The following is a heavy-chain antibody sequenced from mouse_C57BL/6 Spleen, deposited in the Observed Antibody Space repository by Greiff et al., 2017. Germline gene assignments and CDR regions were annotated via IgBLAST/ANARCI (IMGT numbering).Heavy chain of an antibody. J-gene: IGHJ4*01. CDR1: GFTFSDYG. Sequence: EVQLVESGGGLVKPGGSLTLSCAASGFTFSDYGMHWVRQAPEKGLEWVAYISRGSSTIYSADTVKGRFTISRDNAKNTLFLQRTSLRSEDTAMYYCARVYFYGSSPYAMDYWGQGTSVTVSS. CDR2: ISRGSSTI. D-gene: IGHD1-1*01. CDR3: ARVYFYGSSPYAMDY. V-gene: IGHV5-17*01.